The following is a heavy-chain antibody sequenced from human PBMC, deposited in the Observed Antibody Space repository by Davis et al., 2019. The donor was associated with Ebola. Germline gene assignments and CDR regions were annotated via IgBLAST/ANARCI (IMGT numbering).Heavy chain of an antibody. V-gene: IGHV1-18*04. CDR2: ISTFTGDT. Sequence: ASVKVSCKTSGYTFIDYGITWARQAPGQGLEWVGWISTFTGDTNYAHKLRGRVTMTKDTSATKVYMELRSLGSDDTAVYYCARESGYCNEGTGCYGVVNWFEPWGQGTLVTVSS. CDR3: ARESGYCNEGTGCYGVVNWFEP. CDR1: GYTFIDYG. D-gene: IGHD2-15*01. J-gene: IGHJ5*02.